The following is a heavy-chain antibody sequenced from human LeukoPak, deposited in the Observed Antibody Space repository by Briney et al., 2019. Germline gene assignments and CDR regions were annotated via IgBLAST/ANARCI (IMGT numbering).Heavy chain of an antibody. V-gene: IGHV3-20*04. Sequence: PGGSLRLSCAASGFTFDDYGMSWVRQAPGKGLEWVSGINWNGGSTGYADSVKGRFTISRDNAKNSLYLQMNSLRAEDTALYYCAKEKSVLWFGESYPNFDYWGQGTLVTVSS. D-gene: IGHD3-10*01. J-gene: IGHJ4*02. CDR1: GFTFDDYG. CDR2: INWNGGST. CDR3: AKEKSVLWFGESYPNFDY.